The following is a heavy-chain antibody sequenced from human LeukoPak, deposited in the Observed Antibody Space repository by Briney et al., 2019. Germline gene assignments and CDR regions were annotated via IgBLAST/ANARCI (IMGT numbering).Heavy chain of an antibody. CDR3: ARDRLQLGILWVFDP. CDR2: IYYSGTT. V-gene: IGHV4-59*12. J-gene: IGHJ5*02. CDR1: GGSISSYY. Sequence: SETLSLTCTVSGGSISSYYWSWIRQPPGKGLEWIGYIYYSGTTNYNPSLKSRVTISVDTSKNQFSLKLSSVTAADTAVYYCARDRLQLGILWVFDPWGQGTLVTVSS. D-gene: IGHD7-27*01.